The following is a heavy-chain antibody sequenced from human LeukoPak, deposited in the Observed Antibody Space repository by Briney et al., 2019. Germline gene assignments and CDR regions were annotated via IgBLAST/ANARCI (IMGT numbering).Heavy chain of an antibody. CDR2: ISSSSSYI. J-gene: IGHJ4*02. CDR1: GLTFSTYA. D-gene: IGHD1-1*01. Sequence: GGSLRLSCEASGLTFSTYAMNWVHQAPGKGLEWVSSISSSSSYIYYADSVKGRFTISRDNAKNSLYLQMNSLRAEDTAVYYCARENGVGFDYWGQGTLVTVSS. V-gene: IGHV3-21*01. CDR3: ARENGVGFDY.